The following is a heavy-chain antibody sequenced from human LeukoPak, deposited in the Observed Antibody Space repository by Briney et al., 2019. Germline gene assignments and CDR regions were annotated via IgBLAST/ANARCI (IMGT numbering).Heavy chain of an antibody. V-gene: IGHV3-23*01. Sequence: GGSLRLSCAASGFTFTSYAMSWVRQAPGKGLEWVSVLTGNGNTYYADSVKGRFTNSRDDSKNTLFLQMNSLRAEDTAVYFCAKVKWKLIGYFDYWGQGTLVTVSS. D-gene: IGHD1-20*01. J-gene: IGHJ4*02. CDR3: AKVKWKLIGYFDY. CDR2: LTGNGNT. CDR1: GFTFTSYA.